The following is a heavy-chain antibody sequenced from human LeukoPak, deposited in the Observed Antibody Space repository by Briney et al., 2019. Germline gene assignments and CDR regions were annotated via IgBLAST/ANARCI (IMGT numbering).Heavy chain of an antibody. D-gene: IGHD3-22*01. CDR1: GFTFSSYG. CDR2: IRYDGSNK. J-gene: IGHJ4*02. Sequence: GGSLRLSCAASGFTFSSYGMHWVRQAPGKGLEWVAFIRYDGSNKYYADSVKGRFTISRDNAKNSLYLQMNSLRAEDTAVYYCARDPTYYYDSSGYYDYWGQGTLVTVSS. CDR3: ARDPTYYYDSSGYYDY. V-gene: IGHV3-30*02.